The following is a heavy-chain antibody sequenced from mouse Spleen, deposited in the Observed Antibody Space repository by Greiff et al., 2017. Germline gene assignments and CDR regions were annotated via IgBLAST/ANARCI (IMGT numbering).Heavy chain of an antibody. CDR2: IDPENGDT. V-gene: IGHV14-4*01. Sequence: QLQQSGAELVRPGASVKLSCTASGFNIKDDYMHWVKQRPEQGLEWIGWIDPENGDTEYASKFQGKATITADTSSNTAYLQLSSLTSEDTAVYYCTYPFYYYGSSYPYFDYWGQGTTLTVSS. CDR1: GFNIKDDY. D-gene: IGHD1-1*01. CDR3: TYPFYYYGSSYPYFDY. J-gene: IGHJ2*01.